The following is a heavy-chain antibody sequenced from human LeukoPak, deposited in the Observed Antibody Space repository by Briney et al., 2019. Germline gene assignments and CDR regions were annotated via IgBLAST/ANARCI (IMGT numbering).Heavy chain of an antibody. CDR3: ARDTGLRLNWL. J-gene: IGHJ4*02. D-gene: IGHD1-1*01. CDR1: GGSISSGGYY. V-gene: IGHV4-31*03. Sequence: PSETLSLTCTVSGGSISSGGYYWSWIRQHPGKGLEWIGYIYYSGSTYYNPSLKSRVTISVDTSKNQFSLKLNSVTAADTAVYFCARDTGLRLNWLWGQGTLVTVSS. CDR2: IYYSGST.